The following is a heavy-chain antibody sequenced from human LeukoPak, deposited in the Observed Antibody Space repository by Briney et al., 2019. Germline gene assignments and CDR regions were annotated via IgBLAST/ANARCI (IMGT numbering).Heavy chain of an antibody. Sequence: SETLSLTCTVSGVSMSACYWMWIRQPPGKGLEWVCYIHYSGSTNYNPYLIIRVTLSMDTSKAQFSLKLSAVTAADTAVYYCAGHYVGFEGVMDVWGQGITVTVSS. CDR1: GVSMSACY. J-gene: IGHJ6*02. CDR3: AGHYVGFEGVMDV. V-gene: IGHV4-59*08. D-gene: IGHD4-23*01. CDR2: IHYSGST.